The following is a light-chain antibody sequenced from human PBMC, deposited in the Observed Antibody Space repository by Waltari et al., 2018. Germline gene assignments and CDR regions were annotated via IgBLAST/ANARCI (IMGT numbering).Light chain of an antibody. CDR1: QSILTSSNNKNY. CDR3: QQYFTTPPT. J-gene: IGKJ1*01. CDR2: WAS. Sequence: DIVMTQSPDSLTVSLGERAHINCKSSQSILTSSNNKNYLAWYQQKPGQPPKLLIYWASTREPGVPDRFSGSGSGTDFTLTISSLQTEDVAAYYCQQYFTTPPTFGQGTKVEI. V-gene: IGKV4-1*01.